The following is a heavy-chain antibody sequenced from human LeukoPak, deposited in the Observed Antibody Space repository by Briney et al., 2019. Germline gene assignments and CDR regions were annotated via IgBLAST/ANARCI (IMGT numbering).Heavy chain of an antibody. CDR2: ISGSGGST. J-gene: IGHJ4*02. D-gene: IGHD3-22*01. V-gene: IGHV3-23*01. CDR1: GFTFDDYA. CDR3: AKGTAKDYYDSSGYYYPFDY. Sequence: GRSLRLSCAASGFTFDDYAMHWVRQAPGKGLEWVSAISGSGGSTYYADSVKGRFTISRDNSKNTLYLQMNSLRAEDTAVYYCAKGTAKDYYDSSGYYYPFDYWGQGTLVTVSS.